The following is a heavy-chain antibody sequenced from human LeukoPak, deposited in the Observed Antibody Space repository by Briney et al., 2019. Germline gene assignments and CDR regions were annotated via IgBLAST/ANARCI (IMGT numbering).Heavy chain of an antibody. CDR3: ARDRTYGGNSGFDY. D-gene: IGHD4-23*01. Sequence: SETLSLTCTVSGGSISSYYWSWVRQPAGKGLEWIGRIYTTGSTNYNPSPKSRVTMSVDTSKNQFSLNLTSVTAADTAVYCCARDRTYGGNSGFDYWGRGTLVTVSS. CDR2: IYTTGST. V-gene: IGHV4-4*07. CDR1: GGSISSYY. J-gene: IGHJ4*02.